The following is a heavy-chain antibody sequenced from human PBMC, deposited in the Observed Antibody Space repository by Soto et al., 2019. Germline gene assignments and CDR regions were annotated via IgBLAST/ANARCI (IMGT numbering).Heavy chain of an antibody. J-gene: IGHJ5*02. D-gene: IGHD1-26*01. CDR3: ARDMIGGSYPNWFDP. CDR1: GFTFSSYS. Sequence: ESGGGLVKPGGSLRLSCAASGFTFSSYSMNWVRQAPGKGLEWVSSISSSSSYIYYADSVKGRFTISRDNAKNSLYLQMNSLRAEDTAVYYCARDMIGGSYPNWFDPWGQGTLVTVSS. V-gene: IGHV3-21*01. CDR2: ISSSSSYI.